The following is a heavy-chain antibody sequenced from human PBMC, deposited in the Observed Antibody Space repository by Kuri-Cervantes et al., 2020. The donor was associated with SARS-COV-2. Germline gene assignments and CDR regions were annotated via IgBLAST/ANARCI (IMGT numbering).Heavy chain of an antibody. CDR1: GGSISSYY. CDR3: ARVSGELGYCSSTSCYEPIYYYGMDV. D-gene: IGHD2-2*01. CDR2: IYYSGST. V-gene: IGHV4-59*01. Sequence: ESLKISCTVSGGSISSYYWSWIRQPPGKGLEWIGYIYYSGSTNYNPSLKSRVTTSVDTSKNQFSLKLSSVTAADTAVYYCARVSGELGYCSSTSCYEPIYYYGMDVWGQGTTVTVSS. J-gene: IGHJ6*02.